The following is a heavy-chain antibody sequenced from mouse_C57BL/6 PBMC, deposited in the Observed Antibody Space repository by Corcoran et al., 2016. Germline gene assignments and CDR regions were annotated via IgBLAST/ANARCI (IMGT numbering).Heavy chain of an antibody. CDR2: IYPGDGDT. J-gene: IGHJ4*01. Sequence: QDQLQKAGAELGKPGASVKMSYKASGYAFVSYWMNWVKQRPGKGLEWIGQIYPGDGDTNYNGKFKGKATLTADKSSSIAYMQLSSLTSEDSAVYFCARTMDYWGQGPSVTVSS. CDR1: GYAFVSYW. CDR3: ARTMDY. V-gene: IGHV1-80*01.